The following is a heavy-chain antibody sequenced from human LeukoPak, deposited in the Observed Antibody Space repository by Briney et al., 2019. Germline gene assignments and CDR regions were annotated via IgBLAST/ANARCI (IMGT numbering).Heavy chain of an antibody. D-gene: IGHD2-2*01. CDR2: IKQDGSEK. J-gene: IGHJ6*03. Sequence: GGSLRLSCAASGFTFSSYWMSWVRQAPGKGLEWVANIKQDGSEKYYVDSVKGRFTISRDNAKNSLYLQMNSLRAEDTAVYYCARERTGGYCSSASCYVGSSPTYYYYYMDVWGKGTTVTISS. CDR3: ARERTGGYCSSASCYVGSSPTYYYYYMDV. CDR1: GFTFSSYW. V-gene: IGHV3-7*01.